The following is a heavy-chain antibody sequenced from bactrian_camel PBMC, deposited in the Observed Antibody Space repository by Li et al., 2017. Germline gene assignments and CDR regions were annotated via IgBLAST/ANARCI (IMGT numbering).Heavy chain of an antibody. CDR1: GLSMRSA. CDR2: ITGDDVT. Sequence: HVQLVESGGGSVQAGGSLRLSCVVSGLSMRSAMGWFRQRPGEEREWVASITGDDVTSAADSLKGRFLITRDNAKNTVDLQMNSLQPEDTAVYYCVKDWNNQAAQRKGQGTQVTVS. D-gene: IGHD1*01. J-gene: IGHJ4*01. V-gene: IGHV3S53*01.